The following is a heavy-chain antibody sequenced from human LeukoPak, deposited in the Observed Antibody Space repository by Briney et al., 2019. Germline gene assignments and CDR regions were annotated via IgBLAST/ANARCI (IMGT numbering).Heavy chain of an antibody. D-gene: IGHD2-2*01. Sequence: GGSLRLSCAASGFIVSSNYMSWVRQAPGKGLEWVSLIYSGGSTFYADSVKGRFTISRDDSKNTLYLQMNSLKTEDTAVYYCTTDGGYADYWGQGTLVTVSS. CDR2: IYSGGST. V-gene: IGHV3-53*01. J-gene: IGHJ4*02. CDR1: GFIVSSNY. CDR3: TTDGGYADY.